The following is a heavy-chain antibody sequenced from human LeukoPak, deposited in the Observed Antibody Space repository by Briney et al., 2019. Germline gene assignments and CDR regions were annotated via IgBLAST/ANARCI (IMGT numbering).Heavy chain of an antibody. V-gene: IGHV3-53*01. CDR3: ARDHTPGIAAAGTQDAFDI. D-gene: IGHD6-13*01. CDR1: GFTVSSNY. Sequence: GGSLRLSCAASGFTVSSNYMSWVRQTPGKGLEGVSVIYSGGSTYYADSVKGRFTISRDNSKNTLYLQMNSLRAEDTAVYYCARDHTPGIAAAGTQDAFDIWGQGTMVTVSS. CDR2: IYSGGST. J-gene: IGHJ3*02.